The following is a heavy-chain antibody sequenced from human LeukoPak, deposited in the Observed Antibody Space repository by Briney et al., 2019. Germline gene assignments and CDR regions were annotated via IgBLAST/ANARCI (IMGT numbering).Heavy chain of an antibody. CDR3: ANTELERRRGSSGYSHY. V-gene: IGHV1-69*04. CDR1: GGTFSSYA. J-gene: IGHJ4*02. Sequence: ASVKVSCKASGGTFSSYAISWVRQAPGQGLEWMGRIIPILGIANYAQKFQGRVTITADKSTSTAYMELSSLRSEDTAVYYCANTELERRRGSSGYSHYWGQGTLVTVSS. CDR2: IIPILGIA. D-gene: IGHD3-22*01.